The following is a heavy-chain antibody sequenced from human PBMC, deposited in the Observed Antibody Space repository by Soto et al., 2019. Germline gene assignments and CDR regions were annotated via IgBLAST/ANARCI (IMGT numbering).Heavy chain of an antibody. V-gene: IGHV5-10-1*01. D-gene: IGHD2-8*01. CDR2: IDPTDSRT. CDR3: ARNDSNGDFDL. J-gene: IGHJ4*02. Sequence: PGESLKISCEASGYMFPIYHISWVRQMPGKGLEWVGKIDPTDSRTMYRPSSRARITISVDKSINTAYLEWGRLKASDTAMYYCARNDSNGDFDLWGQGTQVTVSS. CDR1: GYMFPIYH.